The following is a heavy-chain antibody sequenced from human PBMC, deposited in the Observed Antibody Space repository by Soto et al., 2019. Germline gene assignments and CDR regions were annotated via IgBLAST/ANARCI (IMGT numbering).Heavy chain of an antibody. CDR1: GFSFSSYW. J-gene: IGHJ6*03. V-gene: IGHV3-7*01. Sequence: GGSLRLSCIGSGFSFSSYWMTWVRQTPERGLEWVANIKPDGSDKYYVDSVKGRFTFSRDNAKNSLYLQMNNLRAEDTALYYCARERSRAIDVWGKGTTVTVSS. CDR3: ARERSRAIDV. CDR2: IKPDGSDK.